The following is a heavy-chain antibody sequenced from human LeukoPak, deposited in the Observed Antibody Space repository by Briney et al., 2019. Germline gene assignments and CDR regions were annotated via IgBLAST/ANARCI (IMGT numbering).Heavy chain of an antibody. CDR1: GFTFSSYG. Sequence: GRSLRLSCAASGFTFSSYGMHWVRQAPGKGLEWVAVISYDGSNKYYADSVKGRFTISRDNSKNTLYLQMNSLRAEDTAVYYCAKGFGSGYYRIDYWGQGTLVTVSS. D-gene: IGHD3-22*01. CDR2: ISYDGSNK. V-gene: IGHV3-30*18. J-gene: IGHJ4*02. CDR3: AKGFGSGYYRIDY.